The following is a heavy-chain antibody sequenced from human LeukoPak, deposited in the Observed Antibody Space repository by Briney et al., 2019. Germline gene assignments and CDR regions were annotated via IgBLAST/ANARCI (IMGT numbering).Heavy chain of an antibody. Sequence: GGSLRLSCAASGFTFSSLWMNWVRQAPGKGLEWVANINGDGSVKHCVDSVKGRFTISRDNARNSLFLQMDSLRAEDTAVYFCARDPRAAPHFDYWGQGTLVTVSS. D-gene: IGHD6-6*01. CDR3: ARDPRAAPHFDY. J-gene: IGHJ4*02. V-gene: IGHV3-7*01. CDR2: INGDGSVK. CDR1: GFTFSSLW.